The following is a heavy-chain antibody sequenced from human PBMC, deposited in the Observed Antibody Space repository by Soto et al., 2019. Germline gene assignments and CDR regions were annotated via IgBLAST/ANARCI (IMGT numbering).Heavy chain of an antibody. V-gene: IGHV3-30-3*01. CDR3: ARTEYSSSWLTDYYYYYGMDV. D-gene: IGHD6-13*01. Sequence: PGGSLRLSCAASGFTFSSYAMSWVRQAPGKGLEWLSVISDDGSNKYYADSVKGRFTISRDNSKNTLYLQMNSLRAEDTAVYYCARTEYSSSWLTDYYYYYGMDVWGQGTTVTVSS. CDR1: GFTFSSYA. J-gene: IGHJ6*02. CDR2: ISDDGSNK.